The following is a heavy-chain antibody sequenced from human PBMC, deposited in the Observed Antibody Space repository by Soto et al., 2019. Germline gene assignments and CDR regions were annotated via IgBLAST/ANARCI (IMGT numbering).Heavy chain of an antibody. Sequence: SVKVSCKASGGTFSSYTISWVRQAPGQGLEWMGRIIPILGIANYAQKFQGRVTITADKSTSTAYMELSSLRSEDTAVYYCAREYTAMASYYYYMDVWGKGTTVTVSS. D-gene: IGHD5-18*01. CDR1: GGTFSSYT. CDR2: IIPILGIA. CDR3: AREYTAMASYYYYMDV. J-gene: IGHJ6*03. V-gene: IGHV1-69*02.